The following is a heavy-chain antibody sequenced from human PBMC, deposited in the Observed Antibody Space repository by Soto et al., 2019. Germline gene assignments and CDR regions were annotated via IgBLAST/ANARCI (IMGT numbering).Heavy chain of an antibody. CDR3: AKDAVYNDGLWLVAN. V-gene: IGHV3-23*01. D-gene: IGHD5-12*01. CDR2: MTGSGGDI. Sequence: GGSLRLSCAASGFSFSRYAMLWVRQAPGRGQEWVAVMTGSGGDIRYADSVKRRFTIYKDNSKNTLYLQMNSLRAEDTAIYYCAKDAVYNDGLWLVANWGQGTLVTVSS. CDR1: GFSFSRYA. J-gene: IGHJ4*02.